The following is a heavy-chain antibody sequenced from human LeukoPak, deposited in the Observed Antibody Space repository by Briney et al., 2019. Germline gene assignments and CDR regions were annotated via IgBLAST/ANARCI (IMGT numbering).Heavy chain of an antibody. Sequence: ASVKVSCKASGYTFTGYYMHWVRQAPGQGLEWMGWINPNSGGTNYAQKLQGWVTMTRDTSISTAYMELSRLRSDDTAVYYCARAVGRYSSGPGDYWGQGTLVTVSS. V-gene: IGHV1-2*04. CDR2: INPNSGGT. D-gene: IGHD6-19*01. J-gene: IGHJ4*02. CDR3: ARAVGRYSSGPGDY. CDR1: GYTFTGYY.